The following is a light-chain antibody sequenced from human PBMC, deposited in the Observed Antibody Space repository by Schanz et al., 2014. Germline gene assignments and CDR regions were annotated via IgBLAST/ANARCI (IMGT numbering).Light chain of an antibody. Sequence: DIQMTQSPSSLSASVGDRVTITCRASQSISTYVNWYQQKPGKAPNLLIYTASRLQSGVPSRFSGSESGTSFSLTITNLQPEDFATYHCQQSYSIPYTFGQGTKLE. CDR1: QSISTY. J-gene: IGKJ2*01. V-gene: IGKV1-39*01. CDR3: QQSYSIPYT. CDR2: TAS.